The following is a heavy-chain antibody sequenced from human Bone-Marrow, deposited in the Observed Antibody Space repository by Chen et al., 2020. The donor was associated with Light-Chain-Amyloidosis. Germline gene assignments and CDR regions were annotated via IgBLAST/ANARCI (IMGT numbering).Heavy chain of an antibody. V-gene: IGHV5-51*01. CDR1: GYTFPNYW. CDR2: IYPDDAGA. CDR3: ARRRDGYNFDY. D-gene: IGHD5-12*01. Sequence: EVQLEQSGPEVKKPGESLKISCKGSGYTFPNYWIGWVRQMPGKGLEWMGVIYPDDAGARYCPSFGGQVTISADKSITTACLQWRSLKASDTAMYYCARRRDGYNFDYWGQGTLVTVSS. J-gene: IGHJ4*02.